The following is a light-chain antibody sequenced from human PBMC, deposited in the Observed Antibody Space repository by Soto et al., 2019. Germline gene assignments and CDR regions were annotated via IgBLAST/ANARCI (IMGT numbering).Light chain of an antibody. V-gene: IGLV1-44*01. CDR3: AAWDASLNGPV. CDR1: SSNIGSNT. J-gene: IGLJ2*01. Sequence: QSVLTQPPSASGTPGQRVTISCSGSSSNIGSNTVNWYQHLPGTAHKLLIYSNDQRPSGVPDRFSGSKSGTSASLAISGLQSEDEADYYCAAWDASLNGPVFGGGTKLTVL. CDR2: SND.